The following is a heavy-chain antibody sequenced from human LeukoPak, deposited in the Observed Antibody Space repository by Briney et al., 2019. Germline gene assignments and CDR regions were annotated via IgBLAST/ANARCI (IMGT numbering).Heavy chain of an antibody. D-gene: IGHD6-6*01. Sequence: ASVKVSCKASGYTFTSYGISWVRQAPGQGLEWMGWISAYNGNTNYAQKLQGRVTMTTDTSTSTACMELRSLRSDDTAVYYCAREGLGSSSSKNYYYYMDVWGKGTTVTVSS. CDR3: AREGLGSSSSKNYYYYMDV. J-gene: IGHJ6*03. CDR1: GYTFTSYG. CDR2: ISAYNGNT. V-gene: IGHV1-18*01.